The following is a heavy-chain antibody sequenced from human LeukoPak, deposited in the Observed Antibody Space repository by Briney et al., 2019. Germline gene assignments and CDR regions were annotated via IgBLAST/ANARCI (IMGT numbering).Heavy chain of an antibody. CDR2: ISGSGGST. D-gene: IGHD1-20*01. J-gene: IGHJ4*02. CDR3: AKDHTVSITYYFDY. V-gene: IGHV3-23*01. Sequence: GGPLGLSGEASGLTFSYFAMSWAGQAQGKGLGGAPAISGSGGSTYYADSVKGRFTISRDNSKNTLYLQMNSLRAEDTAVYYCAKDHTVSITYYFDYWGQGTLVTVSP. CDR1: GLTFSYFA.